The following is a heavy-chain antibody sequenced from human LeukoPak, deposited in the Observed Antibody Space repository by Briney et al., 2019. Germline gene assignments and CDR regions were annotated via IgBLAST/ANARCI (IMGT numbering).Heavy chain of an antibody. D-gene: IGHD6-19*01. CDR1: GGSVSSGSYY. CDR2: IYYSGST. V-gene: IGHV4-61*01. CDR3: ARDSSGIDY. Sequence: SETLSLTCTVSGGSVSSGSYYWSWIRQPPGKGLEWIGYIYYSGSTNYNPSLKSRVTISVDTSKNQLSLKLSSVTAADTAVYYCARDSSGIDYWGQGTLVTVSS. J-gene: IGHJ4*02.